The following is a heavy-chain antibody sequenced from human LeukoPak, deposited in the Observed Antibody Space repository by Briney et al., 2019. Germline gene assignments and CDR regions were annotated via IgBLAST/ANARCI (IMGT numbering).Heavy chain of an antibody. J-gene: IGHJ5*02. D-gene: IGHD3-9*01. V-gene: IGHV4-59*01. CDR2: IYYSGST. Sequence: SETLSLTCTVSGGSISSYYWSRTRQPPGKGLEWIGYIYYSGSTNYNPSLKSRVTISVDTSKNQFSLKLSSVTAADTAVYYCARARSGYDILTGYKYNWFDPWGQGTLVTVSS. CDR1: GGSISSYY. CDR3: ARARSGYDILTGYKYNWFDP.